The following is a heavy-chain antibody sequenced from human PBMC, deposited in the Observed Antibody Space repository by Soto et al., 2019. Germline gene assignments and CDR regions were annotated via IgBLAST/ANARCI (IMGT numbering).Heavy chain of an antibody. D-gene: IGHD2-2*01. V-gene: IGHV4-30-2*01. CDR1: GGSICSGGYS. CDR3: ARGEGYCISTSCYNWFDP. CDR2: IYHSGST. Sequence: PSETLSLTCAVSGGSICSGGYSWSWIRQPPGKGLEWIGYIYHSGSTYYNPSLKSRVTISVDRSKNQFSLKLSSVTAADTAVYYCARGEGYCISTSCYNWFDPWGQGTLVTVSS. J-gene: IGHJ5*02.